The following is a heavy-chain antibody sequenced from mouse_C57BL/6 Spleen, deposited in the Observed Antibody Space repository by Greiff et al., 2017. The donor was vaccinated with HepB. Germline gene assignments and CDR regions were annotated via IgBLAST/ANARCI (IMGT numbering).Heavy chain of an antibody. V-gene: IGHV3-6*01. CDR3: ARGEGIYDGYPFDY. CDR1: GYSITSGYY. D-gene: IGHD2-3*01. CDR2: ISYDGSN. Sequence: DVQLQESGPGLVKPSQSLSLTCSVTGYSITSGYYWNWIRQFPGNKLEWMGYISYDGSNNYNPSLKNRISITRDTSKNQFFLKLNSVTTEDTATYYCARGEGIYDGYPFDYWGQGTTLTVSS. J-gene: IGHJ2*01.